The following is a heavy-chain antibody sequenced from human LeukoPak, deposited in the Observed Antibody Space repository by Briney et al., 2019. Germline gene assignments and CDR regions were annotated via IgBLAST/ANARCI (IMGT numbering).Heavy chain of an antibody. Sequence: PGGSLRLSCAASGFTVSSNYMSWVRQAPGKGLEWVSLIYSGGTTYYADSVRGRFTISRDNAKNSLYLQMNSLRAEDTAVYYCARATNYYGMDVWGQGTTVTVSS. V-gene: IGHV3-53*01. D-gene: IGHD1/OR15-1a*01. CDR3: ARATNYYGMDV. CDR1: GFTVSSNY. J-gene: IGHJ6*02. CDR2: IYSGGTT.